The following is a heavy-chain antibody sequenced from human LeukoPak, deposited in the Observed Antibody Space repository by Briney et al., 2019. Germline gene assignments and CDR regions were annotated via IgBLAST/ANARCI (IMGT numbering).Heavy chain of an antibody. Sequence: PSETLSLTCTVSGGSISSSSYYWGWIRQPPGEGLEWIGSIYYSGSTYYNPSLKSRVTISVETSKNQFSLKLSSVTAADTAVYYCARNRPGKEQQLVRDWGQGTLVTVSS. CDR1: GGSISSSSYY. J-gene: IGHJ4*02. V-gene: IGHV4-39*01. D-gene: IGHD6-13*01. CDR2: IYYSGST. CDR3: ARNRPGKEQQLVRD.